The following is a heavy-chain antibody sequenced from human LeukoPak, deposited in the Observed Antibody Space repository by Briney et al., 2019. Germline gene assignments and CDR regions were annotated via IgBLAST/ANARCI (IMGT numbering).Heavy chain of an antibody. CDR1: GFTFSSYS. Sequence: GGSLRLSCAASGFTFSSYSMNWVRQAPGKGLEWVSYISSSSTIYYADSVKGRFTISRDNAKNSLYLQMNSLRDEDTAVYYCARDLWFGELSAYTFDYWGQGTLVTVSS. V-gene: IGHV3-48*02. CDR2: ISSSSTI. D-gene: IGHD3-10*01. CDR3: ARDLWFGELSAYTFDY. J-gene: IGHJ4*02.